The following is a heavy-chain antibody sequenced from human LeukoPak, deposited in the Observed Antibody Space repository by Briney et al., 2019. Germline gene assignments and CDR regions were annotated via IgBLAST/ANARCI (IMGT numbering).Heavy chain of an antibody. CDR2: IYYSGST. CDR1: GRSISSYY. CDR3: ARGGNGRYADY. Sequence: SETLSLTCTVSGRSISSYYWSWVRQPPGNGLEWIGYIYYSGSTNYNPSPTSRVTMSSDTSNNQFSLKVSSVTAADTAVYYCARGGNGRYADYWGQGTLVTVSS. J-gene: IGHJ4*02. V-gene: IGHV4-59*01. D-gene: IGHD6-19*01.